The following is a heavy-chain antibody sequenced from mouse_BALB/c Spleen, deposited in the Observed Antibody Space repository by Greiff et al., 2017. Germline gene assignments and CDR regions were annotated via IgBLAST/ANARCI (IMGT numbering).Heavy chain of an antibody. D-gene: IGHD1-1*01. V-gene: IGHV1S34*01. Sequence: LVKTGASVKISCKASGYSFTGYYMHWVKQSHGKSLEWIGYISCYNGATSYNQKFKGKATFTVDTSSSTAYMQLSSLTSEDSAVYYCARDNYYGSSYGGYYAMDYWGQGTSVTVSS. CDR1: GYSFTGYY. CDR3: ARDNYYGSSYGGYYAMDY. CDR2: ISCYNGAT. J-gene: IGHJ4*01.